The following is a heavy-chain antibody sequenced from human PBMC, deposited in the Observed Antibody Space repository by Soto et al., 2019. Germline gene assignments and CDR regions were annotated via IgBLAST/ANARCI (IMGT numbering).Heavy chain of an antibody. CDR1: GYTFTSYD. Sequence: QVQLVQSGAEVKKPGASVKVSCKASGYTFTSYDINWVRQATGQGLEWMGWMNPNSGNTGYAQKFQGRVTMTRNTSISTAYMELSSLRSEDTAVYYCASSSRVSHYYYYGMDVWGQGTTVTVSS. CDR2: MNPNSGNT. V-gene: IGHV1-8*01. CDR3: ASSSRVSHYYYYGMDV. J-gene: IGHJ6*02.